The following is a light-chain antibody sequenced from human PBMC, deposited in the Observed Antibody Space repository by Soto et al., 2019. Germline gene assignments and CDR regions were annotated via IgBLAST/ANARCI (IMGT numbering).Light chain of an antibody. V-gene: IGKV3-11*01. CDR3: QQRSNWPWT. J-gene: IGKJ1*01. Sequence: EIVLTQSPGTLSLSPGERATLSCRASQSVDRSYLAWYQQRPGQAPRLLIHGASNRATGIPDRFSGSGSGTDFTLTISSLEPEDFAVYYCQQRSNWPWTFGQGTKVEIK. CDR2: GAS. CDR1: QSVDRSY.